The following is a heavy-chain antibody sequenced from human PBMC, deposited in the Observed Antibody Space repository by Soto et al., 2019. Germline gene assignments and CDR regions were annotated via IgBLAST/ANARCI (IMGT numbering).Heavy chain of an antibody. D-gene: IGHD3-10*01. Sequence: VQLVQSGNVVQKPGSSVKVSCKTSGYTFSSYGIIWVRQVPGQGLEWMGWISGYNGNADYAQRFRGRVNMTTDTSTTTVFMELRDLRSDDTALYFCAREGWLGELLYWGQGSLVTVS. CDR2: ISGYNGNA. J-gene: IGHJ4*02. CDR3: AREGWLGELLY. CDR1: GYTFSSYG. V-gene: IGHV1-18*01.